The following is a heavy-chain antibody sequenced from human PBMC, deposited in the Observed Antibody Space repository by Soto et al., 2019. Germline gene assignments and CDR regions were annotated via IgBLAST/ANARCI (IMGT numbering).Heavy chain of an antibody. CDR2: IFHSGST. V-gene: IGHV4-61*08. D-gene: IGHD3-3*01. CDR1: RGSVSGRAYY. CDR3: AREFNYESWNGYSSQGHFDN. J-gene: IGHJ4*02. Sequence: SETLSLTCTVSRGSVSGRAYYWSWIRQSPGKGLEWIGYIFHSGSTKYNPSLKSRATISVDTSTNQFSLKLTSVTAADTAVYYCAREFNYESWNGYSSQGHFDNWGQGTQVTVSA.